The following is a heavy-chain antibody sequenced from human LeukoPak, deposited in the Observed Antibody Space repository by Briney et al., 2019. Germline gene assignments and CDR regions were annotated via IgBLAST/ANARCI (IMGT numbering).Heavy chain of an antibody. CDR3: VRDPTGSFDY. Sequence: GGSLRLSCAGSAFTFTTYNMHWVRHTPGKGLEWVSYISPRSSTMVYADSVKGRFTISRDNAKNSLYLQMNSLRAEDTAVYYCVRDPTGSFDYWGQGALVTVSS. D-gene: IGHD2-8*02. CDR2: ISPRSSTM. V-gene: IGHV3-48*01. J-gene: IGHJ4*02. CDR1: AFTFTTYN.